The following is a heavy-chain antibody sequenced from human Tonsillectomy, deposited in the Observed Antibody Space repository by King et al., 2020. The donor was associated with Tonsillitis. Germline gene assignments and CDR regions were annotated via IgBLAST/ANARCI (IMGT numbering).Heavy chain of an antibody. CDR3: ARSMVRGAHDAFDI. V-gene: IGHV5-51*03. J-gene: IGHJ3*02. D-gene: IGHD3-10*01. Sequence: DGQLVQSGAEVKKPGESLKISCKGSGYNFTNYWIDWMRQMPGKGLEWMGTIYPGDSYTIYSPSFQGHVTMSADKSVSTAYLQWSSVKASDTAMYYCARSMVRGAHDAFDIWGQGTMVTVSS. CDR1: GYNFTNYW. CDR2: IYPGDSYT.